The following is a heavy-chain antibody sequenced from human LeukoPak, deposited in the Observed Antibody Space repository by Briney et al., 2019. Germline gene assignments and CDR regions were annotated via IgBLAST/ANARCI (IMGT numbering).Heavy chain of an antibody. V-gene: IGHV3-48*01. CDR3: ARNYGGGDSSGPYY. CDR1: GFTFSSYS. CDR2: ISSSSNTI. Sequence: GGSLRLSCTASGFTFSSYSMNWVRQAPGKGLEWVSYISSSSNTIYYADSVKGRFTISRDNAKDSLYLQMNSLRAEDTAFYYCARNYGGGDSSGPYYWGQGTLVTVSS. D-gene: IGHD3-22*01. J-gene: IGHJ4*02.